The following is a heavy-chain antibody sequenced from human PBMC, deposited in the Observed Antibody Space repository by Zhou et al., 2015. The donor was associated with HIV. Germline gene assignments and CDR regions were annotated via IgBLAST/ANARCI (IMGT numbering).Heavy chain of an antibody. CDR2: ITPVLGTA. V-gene: IGHV1-69*06. D-gene: IGHD3-16*01. CDR1: EGTFSSYG. J-gene: IGHJ2*01. CDR3: ARERGGGTRPDWRYFDL. Sequence: QVQLVQSGAEVKKPGSSVKVSCKPSEGTFSSYGISWVRQAPGQGLEWMGGITPVLGTAKYAQKFQDRVSFTADRSTSTAYMELRSLRFDDTAVYYCARERGGGTRPDWRYFDLWGRGTLVIVSS.